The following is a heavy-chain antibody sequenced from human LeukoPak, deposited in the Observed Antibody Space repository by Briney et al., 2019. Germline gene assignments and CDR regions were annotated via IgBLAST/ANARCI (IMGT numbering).Heavy chain of an antibody. J-gene: IGHJ4*02. CDR3: ARELAAAEIDY. D-gene: IGHD6-13*01. Sequence: QAGGSLRLSCAASGFTFSSYSMNWVRQAPGKGLEWVSYISSSSSTIYYADSVKGRFTISRDNAKNSLYLQMNSLRGEDTAVYYCARELAAAEIDYWGQGTLVTVSS. CDR2: ISSSSSTI. V-gene: IGHV3-48*01. CDR1: GFTFSSYS.